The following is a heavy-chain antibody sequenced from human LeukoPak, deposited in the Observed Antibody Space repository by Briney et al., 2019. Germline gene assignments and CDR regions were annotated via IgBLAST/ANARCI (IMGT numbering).Heavy chain of an antibody. D-gene: IGHD4-17*01. CDR3: ASADYDDYYIDF. V-gene: IGHV4-59*02. J-gene: IGHJ4*02. CDR1: GGSVTSYY. Sequence: NPSETLCLTCTVSGGSVTSYYWSWIRQPPGKGLEWIGYIYYSGMTNYNPSLKSRVTISLDTSKNQFSLKLSSVTAADTAVYYCASADYDDYYIDFWGQGTLVTVSS. CDR2: IYYSGMT.